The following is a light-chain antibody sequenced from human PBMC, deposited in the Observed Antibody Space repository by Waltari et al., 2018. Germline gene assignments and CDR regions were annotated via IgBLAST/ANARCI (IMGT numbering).Light chain of an antibody. Sequence: EIVLTQSPGTLSLFPGERATLSCRASQSVSRYLAWYQQKPGQAPRLLIYDTSIRATGVPDRFGGSGSGTDFSLTISRLEPEDFAVYYCQKYGTLPATFGQGTKVQMK. CDR2: DTS. V-gene: IGKV3-20*01. J-gene: IGKJ1*01. CDR3: QKYGTLPAT. CDR1: QSVSRY.